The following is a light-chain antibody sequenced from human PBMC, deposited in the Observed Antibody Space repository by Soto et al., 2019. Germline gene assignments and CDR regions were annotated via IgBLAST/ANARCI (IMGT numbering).Light chain of an antibody. J-gene: IGKJ1*01. V-gene: IGKV3-15*01. CDR1: QSVSSN. CDR3: HQYDNWPRT. Sequence: EIVMTQSPATLSVSPGERATLSCRASQSVSSNLAWYQQKTGQAPRLLIYGVSERASGTPARFSGSGSGTEFTLTISGLQSEDFAVYFCHQYDNWPRTFGLGTKVEIK. CDR2: GVS.